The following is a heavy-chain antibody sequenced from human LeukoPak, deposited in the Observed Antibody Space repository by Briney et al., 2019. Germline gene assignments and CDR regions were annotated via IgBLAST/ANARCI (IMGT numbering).Heavy chain of an antibody. Sequence: SVNVPCKASGLTFTSSAMQWVRQARGQRLEWIGWIVVGSGYTNYAQKFQERVTVTRDMSTSTAYMELSSLRSEDTAVYHCAAETYGRDAFDIWGQGTLVTVSS. D-gene: IGHD1-26*01. CDR2: IVVGSGYT. CDR1: GLTFTSSA. CDR3: AAETYGRDAFDI. V-gene: IGHV1-58*02. J-gene: IGHJ3*02.